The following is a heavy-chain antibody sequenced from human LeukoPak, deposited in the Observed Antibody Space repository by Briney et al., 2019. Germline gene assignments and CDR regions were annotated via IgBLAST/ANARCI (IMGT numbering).Heavy chain of an antibody. CDR3: VRDDQGIAVGSRDH. CDR1: GFSFSNHW. Sequence: PGGSLRLSCAASGFSFSNHWMIWVRQAPGKGLEWVATINPDGTEKRYVDSVKGRFTISRDNGKNSLYLQMSSLRAEDTAVYYCVRDDQGIAVGSRDHGAQGSLVTVSS. V-gene: IGHV3-7*03. CDR2: INPDGTEK. D-gene: IGHD6-19*01. J-gene: IGHJ4*02.